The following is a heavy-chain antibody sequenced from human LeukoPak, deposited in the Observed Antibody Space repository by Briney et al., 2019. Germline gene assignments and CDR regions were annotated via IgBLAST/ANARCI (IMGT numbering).Heavy chain of an antibody. CDR2: ISWNSGSI. Sequence: GGSLRLSCAASGFTFDDYAMHWVRQAPGKGLEWVSGISWNSGSIGYADSVKGRFTISRDNAKNSLYLQMNSLRAEDMALYYCAKENPTGDYFDYWGQGTLVTVSS. D-gene: IGHD7-27*01. V-gene: IGHV3-9*03. CDR1: GFTFDDYA. CDR3: AKENPTGDYFDY. J-gene: IGHJ4*02.